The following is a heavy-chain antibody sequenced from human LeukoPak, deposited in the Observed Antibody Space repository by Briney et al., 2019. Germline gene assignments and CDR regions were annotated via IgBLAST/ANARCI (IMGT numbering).Heavy chain of an antibody. J-gene: IGHJ4*02. CDR1: GGSMYVSNW. D-gene: IGHD2-15*01. V-gene: IGHV4-4*02. CDR3: ARNFCTGGSCYINDD. Sequence: PSGTLSLTCAVSGGSMYVSNWWTWVRQSPGKGLEWIGEIHHSGSANYNPSLKSRVTMSVDTSKNQFSLKLTSVTAADSAVYYCARNFCTGGSCYINDDWGQGTLVTVSS. CDR2: IHHSGSA.